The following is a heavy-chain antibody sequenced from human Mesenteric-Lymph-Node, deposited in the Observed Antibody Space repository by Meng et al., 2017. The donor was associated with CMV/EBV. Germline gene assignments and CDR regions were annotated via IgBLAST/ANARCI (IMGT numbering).Heavy chain of an antibody. Sequence: GGSLRLSCAASGFTFTSYNLNWVRQAPGKGLEWVSSISTNSRYIYYADSVKGRFTISRDNAKKSLYLQMDSLRVEDTAVYYCVRDLAWSSSQDAFDIWGQGTLVTVSS. D-gene: IGHD6-6*01. CDR3: VRDLAWSSSQDAFDI. V-gene: IGHV3-21*01. J-gene: IGHJ3*02. CDR2: ISTNSRYI. CDR1: GFTFTSYN.